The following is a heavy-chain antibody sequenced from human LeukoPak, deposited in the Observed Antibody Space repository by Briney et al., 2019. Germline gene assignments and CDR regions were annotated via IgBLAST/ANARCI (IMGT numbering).Heavy chain of an antibody. Sequence: GGSLRLSCAASGFTFNNYAMSWVRQAPGKGLEWVSSISSSSSYIYYADSVKGRFTISRDNAKNSLYLQMNSLRAEDTAVYYCARDMIVVVMGDAFDIWGQGTMVTVSS. D-gene: IGHD3-22*01. CDR2: ISSSSSYI. CDR3: ARDMIVVVMGDAFDI. V-gene: IGHV3-21*01. CDR1: GFTFNNYA. J-gene: IGHJ3*02.